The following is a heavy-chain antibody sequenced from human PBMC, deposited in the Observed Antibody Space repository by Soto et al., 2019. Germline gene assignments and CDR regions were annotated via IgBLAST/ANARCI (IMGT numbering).Heavy chain of an antibody. Sequence: QVQLVESGGGVVQPGRSLRLSCAASGFTFSSYAMHWVRQAPGKGLEWVAVISYDGSNKYYADSVKGRFTISRDNSKNTLYVQMNSLRAEDTAVYHCARDPIGAAAGTSSFFDYWGQGTLVTVSS. D-gene: IGHD6-13*01. CDR3: ARDPIGAAAGTSSFFDY. CDR2: ISYDGSNK. V-gene: IGHV3-30-3*01. CDR1: GFTFSSYA. J-gene: IGHJ4*02.